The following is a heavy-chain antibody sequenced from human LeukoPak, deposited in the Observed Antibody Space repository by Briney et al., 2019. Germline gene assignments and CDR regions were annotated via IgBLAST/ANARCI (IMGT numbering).Heavy chain of an antibody. CDR2: ISYDGSNK. J-gene: IGHJ6*02. CDR1: GFTYSSYA. Sequence: GGSLRLSCAASGFTYSSYAMHWVRQAPGKGLEWVAVISYDGSNKYYADSVKGRFTFSRDNSKNTLYLQMNSLRAEDTAVYYCARDRSGMDVWGQGTTVTVSS. CDR3: ARDRSGMDV. V-gene: IGHV3-30-3*01.